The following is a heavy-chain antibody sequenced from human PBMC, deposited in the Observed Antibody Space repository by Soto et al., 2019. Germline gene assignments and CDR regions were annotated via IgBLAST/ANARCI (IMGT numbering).Heavy chain of an antibody. Sequence: PGGSLRLSCAASGFTFSSYGMHWVRQAPGKGLEWVAVISYDGSNKYYADSVKGRFTISRDNSKNTLYLQMNSLRAEDTAVYYCAKDSGTSGYSYGAFDYWGQGTLVTVSS. CDR1: GFTFSSYG. J-gene: IGHJ4*02. V-gene: IGHV3-30*18. D-gene: IGHD5-18*01. CDR3: AKDSGTSGYSYGAFDY. CDR2: ISYDGSNK.